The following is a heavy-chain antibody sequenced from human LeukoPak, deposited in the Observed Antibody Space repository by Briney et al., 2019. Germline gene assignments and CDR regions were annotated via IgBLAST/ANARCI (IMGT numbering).Heavy chain of an antibody. V-gene: IGHV3-21*01. CDR1: GFTFSSYS. CDR3: ARTLGVVTVPYFDY. D-gene: IGHD2-21*02. Sequence: GGSLRLSCAASGFTFSSYSMNWVRQAPGKGLEWVSSISSSSSYIYYADSVKGRFTTSRDNAKNSLYLQMNSLRAEDTAVYYCARTLGVVTVPYFDYWGQGTLVTVSS. CDR2: ISSSSSYI. J-gene: IGHJ4*02.